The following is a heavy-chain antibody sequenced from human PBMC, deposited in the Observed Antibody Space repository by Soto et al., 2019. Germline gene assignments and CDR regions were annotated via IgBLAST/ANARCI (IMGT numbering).Heavy chain of an antibody. CDR2: IYYSGST. CDR3: ARLLGVAANYYYYGMDV. D-gene: IGHD2-15*01. CDR1: GGSISSYY. V-gene: IGHV4-59*01. Sequence: ETLSLTCTVSGGSISSYYWSWIRQPPGKGLEWIGYIYYSGSTNYNPSLKSRVTISVDTSKNQFSLKLSSVTAADTAVYYCARLLGVAANYYYYGMDVWGQGTTVTVSS. J-gene: IGHJ6*02.